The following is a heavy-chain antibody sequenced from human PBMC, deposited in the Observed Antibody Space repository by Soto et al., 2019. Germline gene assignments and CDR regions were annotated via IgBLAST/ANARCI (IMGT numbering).Heavy chain of an antibody. D-gene: IGHD3-3*01. CDR2: ISGGGEST. J-gene: IGHJ4*02. Sequence: EVQLLESGGGLVQPGVSLRLSCVASGFTFNTLFAKTWVRQAPVKGLEWVSGISGGGESTYYADSVKGRFTISRDEFKGTLNLEMNSLSADDTAVYYCAKGRNYDIWNPMDHWGQGTQVTVSS. V-gene: IGHV3-23*01. CDR1: GFTFNTLFA. CDR3: AKGRNYDIWNPMDH.